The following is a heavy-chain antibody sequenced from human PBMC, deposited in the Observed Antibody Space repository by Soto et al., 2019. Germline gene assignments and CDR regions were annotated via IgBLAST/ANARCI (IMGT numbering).Heavy chain of an antibody. Sequence: GGSLRLSCAASGFTFSSYAMSWVRQSPGKGLEWVSAISGSGGSTYYADSVKGRFTISRDNSKNTLYLQMNSLRAEDTAVYYCAKDSDYYGSGRGVTWFDPWGQGTLVTVSS. D-gene: IGHD3-10*01. J-gene: IGHJ5*02. CDR1: GFTFSSYA. V-gene: IGHV3-23*01. CDR2: ISGSGGST. CDR3: AKDSDYYGSGRGVTWFDP.